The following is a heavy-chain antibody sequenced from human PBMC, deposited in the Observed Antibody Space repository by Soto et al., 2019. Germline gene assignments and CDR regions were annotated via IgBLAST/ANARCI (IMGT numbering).Heavy chain of an antibody. CDR2: IKEDGSEK. CDR3: VRFSILVSGRGRGAFFDS. V-gene: IGHV3-7*03. Sequence: EVQLVESGGGLVQPGGSLRLSCAASGFTFSNYWMSWVRQVPGKGLAWVSNIKEDGSEKYYVDSVKGRFTISRDNAKNSVHQQMNSLRDEDTAVYYCVRFSILVSGRGRGAFFDSWGQGTPVTVSS. J-gene: IGHJ4*02. D-gene: IGHD6-19*01. CDR1: GFTFSNYW.